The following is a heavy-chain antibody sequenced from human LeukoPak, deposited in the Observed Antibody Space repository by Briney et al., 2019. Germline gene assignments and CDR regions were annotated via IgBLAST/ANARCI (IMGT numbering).Heavy chain of an antibody. CDR1: RFTFSSYA. D-gene: IGHD6-13*01. Sequence: GGSLRLSCAASRFTFSSYAMSWVRQAPGKGLEWVAVKSYDGSNKYYADSVKGRFTISRDNSKNTLYLQMNSLRAEDTAVYYCARAAIAAPSYYYYGMDVWGQGTTVTVSS. CDR3: ARAAIAAPSYYYYGMDV. J-gene: IGHJ6*02. CDR2: KSYDGSNK. V-gene: IGHV3-30-3*01.